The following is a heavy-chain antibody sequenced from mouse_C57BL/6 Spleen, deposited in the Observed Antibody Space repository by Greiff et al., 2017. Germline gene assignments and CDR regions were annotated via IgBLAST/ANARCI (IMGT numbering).Heavy chain of an antibody. CDR1: GYTFTSYG. Sequence: VQVVESGAELARPGASVKLSCKASGYTFTSYGISWVKQRTGQGLEWIGEIYPRSGNTYYNEKFKGKATLTADKSSSTAYMELRSLTSEDSAVYFCARWTAQYYFDYWGQGTTLTVSS. CDR2: IYPRSGNT. V-gene: IGHV1-81*01. D-gene: IGHD3-2*02. J-gene: IGHJ2*01. CDR3: ARWTAQYYFDY.